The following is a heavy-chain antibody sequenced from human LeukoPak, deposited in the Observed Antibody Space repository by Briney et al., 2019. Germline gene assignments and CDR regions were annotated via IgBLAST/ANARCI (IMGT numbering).Heavy chain of an antibody. CDR1: GFTFSDYY. D-gene: IGHD6-19*01. CDR3: ARGVPGYSSGWSNPYYYGMDV. Sequence: GGSLRLSCAASGFTFSDYYMSWIRQAPGKGLEWVSYISSSGSTIYYADSVKGRFTISRDNAKNSLYLQMNSLRAEDTAVYYCARGVPGYSSGWSNPYYYGMDVWGQGTTVTVSS. J-gene: IGHJ6*02. CDR2: ISSSGSTI. V-gene: IGHV3-11*01.